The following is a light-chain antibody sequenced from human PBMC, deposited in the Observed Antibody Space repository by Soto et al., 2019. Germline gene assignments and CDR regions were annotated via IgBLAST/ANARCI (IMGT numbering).Light chain of an antibody. CDR2: EAS. CDR3: DPRSVSSP. V-gene: IGKV3-11*01. J-gene: IGKJ5*01. CDR1: RSVDSH. Sequence: LKLSPATLSLTTCEAATLSARASRSVDSHLAWYQHKPGQAPRLLIFEASTRATGVPARFSGSGSGTDFTLTLSSLEPEDFAVYYCDPRSVSSPFGQ.